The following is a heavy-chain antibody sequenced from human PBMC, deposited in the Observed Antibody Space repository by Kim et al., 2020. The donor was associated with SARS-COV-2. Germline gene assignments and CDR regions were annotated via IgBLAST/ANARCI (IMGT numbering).Heavy chain of an antibody. D-gene: IGHD3-22*01. V-gene: IGHV4-39*01. Sequence: SETLSLTCTVSGGSISSSSYYWGWIRQPPGKGLEWIGSIYYSGSTYYNPSFKSRVTISVDTSKNQFSLKLGSVTAADTAIYYCACGYYSRDDYWGQGSLVTVSS. CDR2: IYYSGST. J-gene: IGHJ4*02. CDR1: GGSISSSSYY. CDR3: ACGYYSRDDY.